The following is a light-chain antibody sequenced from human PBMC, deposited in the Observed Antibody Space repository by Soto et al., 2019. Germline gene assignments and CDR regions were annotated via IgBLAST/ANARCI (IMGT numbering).Light chain of an antibody. V-gene: IGKV1-33*01. CDR2: DAS. Sequence: DIQMTQSPSSLSASVGDRVTITCQASQDISNYLNWYQQKPGKDPKLLIYDASNLETGVPARFSGSGSGTDFTFTISSLQPEDSATYYCQQYDNLPYTFGQGTKLEIK. J-gene: IGKJ2*01. CDR1: QDISNY. CDR3: QQYDNLPYT.